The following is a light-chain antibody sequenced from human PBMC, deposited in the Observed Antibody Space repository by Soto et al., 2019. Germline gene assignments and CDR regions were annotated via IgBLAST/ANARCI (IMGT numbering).Light chain of an antibody. V-gene: IGKV1-5*01. CDR2: DAS. J-gene: IGKJ5*01. Sequence: DIHMTQPPSTVSASVGDGVTITCRASQSISTWLAWYRQKPGKAPNLLIYDASTLESGGPSGFSGSGSGTEFTLTISSLQPDDSATYYCQQYNSYPYTFGQGTRLEIK. CDR1: QSISTW. CDR3: QQYNSYPYT.